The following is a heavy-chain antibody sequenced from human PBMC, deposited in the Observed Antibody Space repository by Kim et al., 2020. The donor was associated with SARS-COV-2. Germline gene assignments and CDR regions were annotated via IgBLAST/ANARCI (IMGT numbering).Heavy chain of an antibody. CDR3: AKYRYSGYDFRVRYFDY. CDR1: GFTFDDYA. D-gene: IGHD5-12*01. V-gene: IGHV3-9*01. J-gene: IGHJ4*02. CDR2: ISWNSGSI. Sequence: GGSLRLSCAASGFTFDDYAMHWVRQAPGKGLEWVSGISWNSGSIGYADSVKGRFTISRDNAKNSLYLQMNSLRAEDTALYYCAKYRYSGYDFRVRYFDYWGRGTLVTLSS.